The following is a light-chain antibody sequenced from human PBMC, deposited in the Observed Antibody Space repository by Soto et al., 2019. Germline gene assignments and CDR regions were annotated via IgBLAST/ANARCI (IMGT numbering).Light chain of an antibody. J-gene: IGLJ1*01. V-gene: IGLV2-14*03. CDR3: SSYTSSSTLYV. Sequence: QSVLTQPASVSGSPGQSITISCTGTISDVGGYNYVSWYQQYPGKAPKLMICDVSNRPSGVSNRFSGSKSGNTASLTISGLQAEDEADYYCSSYTSSSTLYVFGTGTKVTVL. CDR1: ISDVGGYNY. CDR2: DVS.